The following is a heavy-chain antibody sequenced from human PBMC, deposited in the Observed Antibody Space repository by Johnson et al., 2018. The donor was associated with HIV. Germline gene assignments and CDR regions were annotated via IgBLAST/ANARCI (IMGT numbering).Heavy chain of an antibody. CDR2: IGTAGDT. Sequence: VQLVESGGGLVQPGGSLRLSCAASGFSFSDYDMHWVRQLTGKSLEWVSAIGTAGDTFYPGSVKGRFTISRYNSKNTLYLQMTCLRVEDTAVYYCAGGPILGWLSGDGFDRWGQGTMVTVYS. J-gene: IGHJ3*01. D-gene: IGHD3-3*01. CDR3: AGGPILGWLSGDGFDR. V-gene: IGHV3-13*01. CDR1: GFSFSDYD.